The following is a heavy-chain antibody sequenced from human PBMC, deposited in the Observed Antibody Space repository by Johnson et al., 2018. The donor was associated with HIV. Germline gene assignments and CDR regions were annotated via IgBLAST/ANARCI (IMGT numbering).Heavy chain of an antibody. CDR2: INSDGSST. CDR1: GLSFSNFG. Sequence: VQLVESGGGLVQPGGSLTLSCVVSGLSFSNFGIHWVRQAPGKGLVWVSRINSDGSSTSYADSVKGRFTISRDNAKNTLYLQMNSLRAEDTAVYYCARFVVVTAAAFDIWGQGTMVTVSS. CDR3: ARFVVVTAAAFDI. J-gene: IGHJ3*02. D-gene: IGHD2-21*02. V-gene: IGHV3-74*02.